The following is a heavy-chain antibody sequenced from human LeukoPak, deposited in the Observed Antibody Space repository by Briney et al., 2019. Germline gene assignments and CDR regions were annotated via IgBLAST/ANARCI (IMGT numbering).Heavy chain of an antibody. CDR2: VWSDGTRE. CDR3: ARGVAENGNPNYFDP. CDR1: GFTLSSYG. Sequence: PGRSLRLSCAASGFTLSSYGMHWVRQAPGKGLEWVAVVWSDGTREYYIDSVKGRFTISRDNSKNTLYLQMNNLRAEDTAVYSCARGVAENGNPNYFDPWGRGTLVTVSS. V-gene: IGHV3-33*08. J-gene: IGHJ5*02. D-gene: IGHD6-13*01.